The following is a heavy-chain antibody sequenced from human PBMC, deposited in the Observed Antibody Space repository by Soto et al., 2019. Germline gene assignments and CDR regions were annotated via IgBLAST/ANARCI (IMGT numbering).Heavy chain of an antibody. D-gene: IGHD6-19*01. V-gene: IGHV1-69*12. Sequence: QVQLVQSGAEMKEPGSSMKVSCKASGGSFSSYAISWVRQAPGQGLEWMGGIIPPFGAANYAQRFQGRVTIIADESTSTAYMELSSLRYDDTAVYSCARRGSGWHFQYWGQGTLVTVSS. CDR1: GGSFSSYA. CDR2: IIPPFGAA. J-gene: IGHJ1*01. CDR3: ARRGSGWHFQY.